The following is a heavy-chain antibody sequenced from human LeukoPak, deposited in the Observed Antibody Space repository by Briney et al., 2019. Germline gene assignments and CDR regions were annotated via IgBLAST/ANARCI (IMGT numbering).Heavy chain of an antibody. Sequence: SETLSLTCTVSGGSISSSSYYWGWIRQPPGKGLEWIGSIYYSGTTNYNPSLKSRATISVDTSKNQFSLRLSSVTAADTAVYYCARDKDYHDSSGYRRYFDLWGRGTLVTISS. CDR2: IYYSGTT. CDR3: ARDKDYHDSSGYRRYFDL. CDR1: GGSISSSSYY. D-gene: IGHD3-22*01. V-gene: IGHV4-39*07. J-gene: IGHJ2*01.